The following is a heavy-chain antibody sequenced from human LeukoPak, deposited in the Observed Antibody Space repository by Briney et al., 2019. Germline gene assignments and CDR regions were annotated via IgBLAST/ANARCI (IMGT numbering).Heavy chain of an antibody. Sequence: SETLSLTCTVSGGSISSGGYYWSWLRQHPGKGLEWIGYIYYSGSTSYNPSLKSRVTISVDTSKNQFSLKLSSVTAADTAVYYCARVSSGATTVDYWGQGTLVTVSS. J-gene: IGHJ4*02. D-gene: IGHD1-26*01. V-gene: IGHV4-31*03. CDR2: IYYSGST. CDR1: GGSISSGGYY. CDR3: ARVSSGATTVDY.